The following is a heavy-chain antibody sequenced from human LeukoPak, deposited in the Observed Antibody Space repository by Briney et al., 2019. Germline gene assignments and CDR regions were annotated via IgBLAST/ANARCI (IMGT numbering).Heavy chain of an antibody. J-gene: IGHJ4*02. D-gene: IGHD3-22*01. V-gene: IGHV1-18*01. CDR3: ARDSNYYDTSGYDY. CDR1: GYTFSNYS. Sequence: ASVKVSCKASGYTFSNYSVSWVRQAPGQGLEWMGWISTYNGNTNYAQKVQGRVTMTTDTSTSTAYMELRSLGSDDTAVYYCARDSNYYDTSGYDYWGQGTLVTASS. CDR2: ISTYNGNT.